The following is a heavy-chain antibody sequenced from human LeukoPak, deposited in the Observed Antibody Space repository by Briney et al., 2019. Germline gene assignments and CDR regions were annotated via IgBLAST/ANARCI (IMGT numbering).Heavy chain of an antibody. CDR1: GFTFSSYV. CDR2: IGSGGTGSGGST. D-gene: IGHD3-22*01. Sequence: GGSLRLSCAASGFTFSSYVMSWVRQAPGKGLQWVSAIGSGGTGSGGSTYYPDSVKGRFTISRDNAKNTVSLQMNSLRAEDTGVYSCARAPSEIGGYYPEYFRHWGQGTLVIVSS. V-gene: IGHV3-23*01. J-gene: IGHJ1*01. CDR3: ARAPSEIGGYYPEYFRH.